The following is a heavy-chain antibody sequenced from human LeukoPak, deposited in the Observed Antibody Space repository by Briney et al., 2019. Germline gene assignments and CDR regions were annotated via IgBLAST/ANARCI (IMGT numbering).Heavy chain of an antibody. J-gene: IGHJ4*02. V-gene: IGHV3-30*04. Sequence: GGSLRLSCAASGFTFSTNAMHWVRQAPGKGLEWVSVISYDGSIKYYADSVKGRFTISRDNSKNTLYLQMNSLRAEDTAVYYCAKAGAVVVVAAKFFDYWGQGTLVTVSS. CDR1: GFTFSTNA. CDR3: AKAGAVVVVAAKFFDY. D-gene: IGHD2-15*01. CDR2: ISYDGSIK.